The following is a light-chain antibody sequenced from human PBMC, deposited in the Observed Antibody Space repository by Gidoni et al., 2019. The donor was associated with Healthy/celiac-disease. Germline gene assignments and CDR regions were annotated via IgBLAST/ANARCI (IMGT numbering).Light chain of an antibody. V-gene: IGKV1-13*02. Sequence: AIQLTQSPSSLYASVGDRVTITCRASQGISSALAWYQQKPGKAPKLLIYDASSLESGVPSRFSGSGSGTDFTLTISSLQPEDFATYYCQQFNSYPRTFGQXTRLEIK. CDR1: QGISSA. CDR3: QQFNSYPRT. J-gene: IGKJ5*01. CDR2: DAS.